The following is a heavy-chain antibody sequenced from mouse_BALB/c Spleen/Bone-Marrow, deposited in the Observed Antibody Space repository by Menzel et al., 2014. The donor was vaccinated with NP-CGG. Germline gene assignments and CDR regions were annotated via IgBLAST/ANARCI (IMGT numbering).Heavy chain of an antibody. D-gene: IGHD2-14*01. CDR1: GYTFTSYW. CDR2: INPSNGRT. CDR3: AREGLGRSFDY. V-gene: IGHV1S81*02. Sequence: VKLQESGAELVKPGASVKLSCKASGYTFTSYWMHWVKQRPGQGLEWIGEINPSNGRTNYNEKFKSKATLTVDKSSSTACMQLSSLTSEDSAVYYCAREGLGRSFDYWGQGTTLTVSS. J-gene: IGHJ2*01.